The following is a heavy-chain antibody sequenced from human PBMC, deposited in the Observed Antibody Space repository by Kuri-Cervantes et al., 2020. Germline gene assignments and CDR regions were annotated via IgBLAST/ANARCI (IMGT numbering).Heavy chain of an antibody. Sequence: SVKVSCKASGGTFSSYAISWVRQAPGQGLEWMGGIIPIFGTANYAQKFQGRVTITADKSTSTAYMELRSLRSDDTAVYYCARDLVAAAGPAFDYWGQGTLVTVSS. CDR2: IIPIFGTA. V-gene: IGHV1-69*06. CDR3: ARDLVAAAGPAFDY. CDR1: GGTFSSYA. D-gene: IGHD6-13*01. J-gene: IGHJ4*02.